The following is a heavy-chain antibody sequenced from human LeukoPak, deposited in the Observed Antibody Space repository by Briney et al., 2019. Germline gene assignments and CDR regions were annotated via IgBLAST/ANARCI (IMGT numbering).Heavy chain of an antibody. CDR2: INTNSGGT. J-gene: IGHJ4*02. V-gene: IGHV1-2*06. CDR1: GYTFTGYY. D-gene: IGHD3-10*01. Sequence: ASVKVSCKASGYTFTGYYMHWVRQAPGQGLEWIGRINTNSGGTNYAQKFQGRVTMTRDTSISTAYMELSRLRSDDTAVYYCARSGSRATMVRGVIPNFDYWGQGTLVTVSS. CDR3: ARSGSRATMVRGVIPNFDY.